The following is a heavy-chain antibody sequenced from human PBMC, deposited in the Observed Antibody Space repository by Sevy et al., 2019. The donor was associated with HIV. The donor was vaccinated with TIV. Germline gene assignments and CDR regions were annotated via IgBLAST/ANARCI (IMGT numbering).Heavy chain of an antibody. CDR3: AKHYIHDIADGWYFDL. J-gene: IGHJ2*01. CDR2: ISGGGGGT. D-gene: IGHD6-13*01. CDR1: GFTFNNYA. Sequence: GGALRLSCAASGFTFNNYAMSWVRQAPGKGREGKGLEWVSTISGGGGGTDYADSVRGRFTISRDNSKNTLYLQVNSLRVEDTAVYYCAKHYIHDIADGWYFDLWGRGTLVTVSS. V-gene: IGHV3-23*01.